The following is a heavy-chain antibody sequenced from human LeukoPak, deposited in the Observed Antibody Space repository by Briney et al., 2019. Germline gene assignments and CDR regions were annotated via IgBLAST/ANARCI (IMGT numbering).Heavy chain of an antibody. D-gene: IGHD5-24*01. V-gene: IGHV4-59*01. CDR3: ARDLGSRDQVPGDHGFDI. Sequence: SETLSLTCTVSGGSISSYYWSWIRQPPGKGLEWIGYIYYSGSTNYNPSLKSRVTISVDMSKNQFSLKLSSVTAADTAVYYCARDLGSRDQVPGDHGFDIWGQGTMVTVSS. CDR2: IYYSGST. CDR1: GGSISSYY. J-gene: IGHJ3*02.